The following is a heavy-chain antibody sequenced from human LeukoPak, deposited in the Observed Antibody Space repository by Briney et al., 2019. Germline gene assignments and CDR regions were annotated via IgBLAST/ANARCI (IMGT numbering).Heavy chain of an antibody. CDR1: GFAFSSYW. D-gene: IGHD6-13*01. CDR2: TNSDGSFT. Sequence: GGSLRLSCAASGFAFSSYWIHWVRQAPGKGLVWVSRTNSDGSFTTYADSVKGRFTISRDNAKNTLYLQMNSLRAEDTAVYYCARDHYSAADYWGQGTLVTVSS. J-gene: IGHJ4*02. V-gene: IGHV3-74*01. CDR3: ARDHYSAADY.